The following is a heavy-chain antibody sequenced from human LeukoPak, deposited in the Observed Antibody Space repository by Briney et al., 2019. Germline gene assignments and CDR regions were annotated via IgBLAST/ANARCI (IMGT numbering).Heavy chain of an antibody. Sequence: PGGSLRLSCAASGFTFSSYAMHWVRQAPGKGLEWVAVISYDGSNKYYADSVKGRFTISRDNSKNTLYLQMNSLRAEDTAVYYCARGTAYCGGDCYDYWGRGTLVTVSS. CDR2: ISYDGSNK. V-gene: IGHV3-30-3*01. J-gene: IGHJ4*02. CDR1: GFTFSSYA. CDR3: ARGTAYCGGDCYDY. D-gene: IGHD2-21*02.